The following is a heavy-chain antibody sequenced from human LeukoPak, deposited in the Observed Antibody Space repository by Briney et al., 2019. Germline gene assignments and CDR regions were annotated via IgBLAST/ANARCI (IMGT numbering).Heavy chain of an antibody. J-gene: IGHJ3*02. Sequence: GESLKISCKGSGDNFNRHWIGWVRQMPGKGLEWMGIIYLGDSDTRYSPSFQGQVTISADKSISTAYLQWSSLKASDTAMYYCARHKIPYDSSYDAFDIWGQGTMVTVSS. CDR2: IYLGDSDT. D-gene: IGHD3-22*01. CDR3: ARHKIPYDSSYDAFDI. V-gene: IGHV5-51*01. CDR1: GDNFNRHW.